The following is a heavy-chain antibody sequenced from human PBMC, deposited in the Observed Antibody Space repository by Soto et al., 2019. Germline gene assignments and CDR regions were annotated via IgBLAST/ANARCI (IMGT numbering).Heavy chain of an antibody. CDR3: ASGLYYYXSGSYYNGPFXY. D-gene: IGHD3-10*01. CDR2: IYYSGST. CDR1: GGSISSCGYY. V-gene: IGHV4-31*03. Sequence: SETLSLTCTVSGGSISSCGYYWSWIRQHPGKGLEWIGYIYYSGSTYYNPSLKSRVTISVDTSKNQFSLKLSSVTAADTAVYYCASGLYYYXSGSYYNGPFXYWGQGTLVXVSS. J-gene: IGHJ4*02.